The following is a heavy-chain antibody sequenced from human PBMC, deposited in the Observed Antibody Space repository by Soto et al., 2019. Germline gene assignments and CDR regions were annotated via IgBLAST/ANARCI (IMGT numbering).Heavy chain of an antibody. V-gene: IGHV1-69*01. D-gene: IGHD6-13*01. CDR1: GGTFSSYA. Sequence: QVQLVQSGAEVKKPGSSVKVSCKASGGTFSSYAISWVRQAPGQGLEWMGGIIPIFGTANYAQKFQGRVTITADESTSTAYMELSSLRSEDTAVYYCAMGVYSSSWTFYYYYYYGMDVWGQGTTVTGSS. J-gene: IGHJ6*02. CDR2: IIPIFGTA. CDR3: AMGVYSSSWTFYYYYYYGMDV.